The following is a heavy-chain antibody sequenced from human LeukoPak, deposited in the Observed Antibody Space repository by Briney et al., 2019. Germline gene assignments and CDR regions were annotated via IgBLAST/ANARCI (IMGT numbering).Heavy chain of an antibody. D-gene: IGHD2-2*01. Sequence: ASVKVSCKASGYTFTSYDINWVRQATGQGLEWMGWMNPNSGNTGYAQKFQGRVTMTRNTSISTAYMELSSLRSEDTAVYYCATDNIHCSSTSCYGGMDVWGQGTTVTVSS. CDR1: GYTFTSYD. CDR2: MNPNSGNT. CDR3: ATDNIHCSSTSCYGGMDV. V-gene: IGHV1-8*01. J-gene: IGHJ6*02.